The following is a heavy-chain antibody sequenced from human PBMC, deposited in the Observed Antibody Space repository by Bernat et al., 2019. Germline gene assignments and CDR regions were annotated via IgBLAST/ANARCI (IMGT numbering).Heavy chain of an antibody. Sequence: QVQLVESGGGVVQPGRSLRLSCAASGFTFSSYAMHWVRQAPGKGLEWVAVISYDGSNKYYADSVKGRFTISRDNSKNTLYLQMHSLRAEDTAVYYCATGPHHSSGWHYFDYWGQGTLVTVSS. CDR2: ISYDGSNK. CDR3: ATGPHHSSGWHYFDY. J-gene: IGHJ4*02. V-gene: IGHV3-30-3*01. D-gene: IGHD6-19*01. CDR1: GFTFSSYA.